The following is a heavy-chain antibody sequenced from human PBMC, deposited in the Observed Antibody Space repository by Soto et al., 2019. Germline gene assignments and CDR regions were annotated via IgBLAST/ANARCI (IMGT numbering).Heavy chain of an antibody. D-gene: IGHD3-9*01. CDR2: ISSSGSTI. Sequence: PGGSLRLSCAASGFTFSDYYMSWIRQAPGKGLEWVSYISSSGSTIYYADSVKGRFTISRDNAKNSLHLQMNSLRAEDTAVYYCARDGGYYENLTGYTKYYMDVWGKGTTVTVSS. CDR1: GFTFSDYY. V-gene: IGHV3-11*01. J-gene: IGHJ6*03. CDR3: ARDGGYYENLTGYTKYYMDV.